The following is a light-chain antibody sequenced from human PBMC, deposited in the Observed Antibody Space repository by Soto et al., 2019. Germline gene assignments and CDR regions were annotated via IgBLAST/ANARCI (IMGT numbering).Light chain of an antibody. V-gene: IGKV1-5*01. CDR1: QSVSDW. J-gene: IGKJ1*01. CDR3: QQYNSYTWT. Sequence: DIQMTQSPSTLSASVGDRVTITCRASQSVSDWLAWYQQKPGKAPKLLIYDASSLESAVPSRFSGSGSGTEFTLTISSLQPVDFATYYCQQYNSYTWTFGQGTKVEIK. CDR2: DAS.